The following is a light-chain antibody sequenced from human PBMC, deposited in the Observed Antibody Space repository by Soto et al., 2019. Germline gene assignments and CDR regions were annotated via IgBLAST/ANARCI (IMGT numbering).Light chain of an antibody. CDR3: TVCHDSLRGRL. V-gene: IGLV1-47*01. J-gene: IGLJ2*01. Sequence: QSVLTQPPSASGTPGQRVTISCSGSSSNIESNFVYWYQQFPGTAPRLLIYRNNQRPSGVPDRFSGSKSGTSASLAISALRSEDEADYYCTVCHDSLRGRLFGGGTKLTVL. CDR2: RNN. CDR1: SSNIESNF.